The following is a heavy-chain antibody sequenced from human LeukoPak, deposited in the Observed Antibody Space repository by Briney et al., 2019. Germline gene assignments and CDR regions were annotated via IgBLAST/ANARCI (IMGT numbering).Heavy chain of an antibody. V-gene: IGHV4-59*01. CDR3: ASHDYESSFDY. CDR1: GGSISSYY. CDR2: IHYSGST. Sequence: PSETLSLTCTVSGGSISSYYWSWIRQPPGKGLEWIGYIHYSGSTNYNPSLKSRVTISVDTSKNQFSLKLSSVTAADTAVYYCASHDYESSFDYWGQGTLVTVSS. D-gene: IGHD4-17*01. J-gene: IGHJ4*02.